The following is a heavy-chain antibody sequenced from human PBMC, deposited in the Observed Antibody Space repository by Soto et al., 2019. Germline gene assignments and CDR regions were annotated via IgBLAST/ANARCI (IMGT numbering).Heavy chain of an antibody. J-gene: IGHJ3*02. V-gene: IGHV3-72*01. CDR2: TRNKANSYTT. CDR1: GFTFSDHY. CDR3: ATVTIAAADDAFDI. D-gene: IGHD6-13*01. Sequence: PGGSLRLSCAASGFTFSDHYMDWVRQAPGKGLEWVGRTRNKANSYTTEYAASVKGRFTISRDDSKNSLYLQMNSLKTEDTAVYYCATVTIAAADDAFDIWGQGTMVTVSS.